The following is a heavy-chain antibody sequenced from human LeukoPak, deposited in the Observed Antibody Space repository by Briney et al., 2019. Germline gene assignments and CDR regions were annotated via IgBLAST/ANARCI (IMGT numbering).Heavy chain of an antibody. D-gene: IGHD3-22*01. CDR2: MNPNSGNT. CDR1: GYTFTSYD. J-gene: IGHJ5*02. CDR3: AGSRYGVDWFDP. Sequence: ASVKVSCKASGYTFTSYDINWVRQATGQGLEWMGWMNPNSGNTGYAQKFQGRVTMTRNTSISTAYMELSSLRSEDTAVYYCAGSRYGVDWFDPWGQGTLVTVSS. V-gene: IGHV1-8*01.